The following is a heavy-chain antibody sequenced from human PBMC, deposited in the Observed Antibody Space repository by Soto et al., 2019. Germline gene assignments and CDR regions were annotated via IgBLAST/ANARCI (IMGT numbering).Heavy chain of an antibody. Sequence: SETLDLTCTVSGSSISSSCYYLGWIRQPPGEGLGWIGSIYYSGSTYYNPSLTSRVTISVDTSKNQFSLKLSSVTAADTAVYYCASGYDILTGYPRGDYYGMDVWGQGTTVTVSS. V-gene: IGHV4-39*01. CDR3: ASGYDILTGYPRGDYYGMDV. J-gene: IGHJ6*02. D-gene: IGHD3-9*01. CDR1: GSSISSSCYY. CDR2: IYYSGST.